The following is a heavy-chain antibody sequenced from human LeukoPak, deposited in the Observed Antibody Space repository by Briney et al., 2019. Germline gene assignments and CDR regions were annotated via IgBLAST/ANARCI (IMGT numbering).Heavy chain of an antibody. J-gene: IGHJ4*02. CDR1: GGSFSGYY. D-gene: IGHD3-22*01. Sequence: SETLSLTCAVYGGSFSGYYWSWIRQPPGKGLEWIGEINHSGSTNYNPSLKSRVAISVDTSKNQFSLKLSSVTAADTAVYYCARRQSYYYDSSGYINWGQGTLVTVSS. CDR2: INHSGST. V-gene: IGHV4-34*01. CDR3: ARRQSYYYDSSGYIN.